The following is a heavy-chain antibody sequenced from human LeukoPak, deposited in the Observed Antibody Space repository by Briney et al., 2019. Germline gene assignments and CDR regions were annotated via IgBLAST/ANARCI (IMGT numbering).Heavy chain of an antibody. CDR3: AKNITN. CDR1: GFTFSNYA. J-gene: IGHJ4*02. D-gene: IGHD1-14*01. CDR2: ISESGDNK. Sequence: PGGSLRLSCATSGFTFSNYAMSWVRQAPGKGLGWVSGISESGDNKNHADSVKGRFTISRDNSKNTLYLQMSSLRAEDTAVYYCAKNITNWGQGTLVTVSS. V-gene: IGHV3-23*01.